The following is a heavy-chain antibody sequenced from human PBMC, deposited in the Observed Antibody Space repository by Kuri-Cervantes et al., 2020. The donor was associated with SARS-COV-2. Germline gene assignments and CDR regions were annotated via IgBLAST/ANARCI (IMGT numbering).Heavy chain of an antibody. Sequence: GESLKISCAASGFTFSSYAMSWVRQAPGKGLEWVSVIYSGGSTYYADSVKGRFTISRDNSKNTLYLQMNSLRAEDTAVYYCAKTLRVYSSSPFDYWGQGTLVTVSS. CDR2: IYSGGST. CDR3: AKTLRVYSSSPFDY. V-gene: IGHV3-23*03. CDR1: GFTFSSYA. D-gene: IGHD6-13*01. J-gene: IGHJ4*02.